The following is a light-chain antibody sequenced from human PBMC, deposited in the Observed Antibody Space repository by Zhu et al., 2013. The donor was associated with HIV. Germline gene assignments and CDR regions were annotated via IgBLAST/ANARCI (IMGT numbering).Light chain of an antibody. Sequence: EIVLTQSPATLSLSPGERATLSCRASQSVSNYFAWYQQKPGQAPRLLIYGASTRATGIPDRFTGTGSGTDFTLTISRLEPEDFAVYYCQYYGSSPYTFGQGTKVEIK. J-gene: IGKJ2*01. CDR2: GAS. CDR1: QSVSNY. CDR3: QYYGSSPYT. V-gene: IGKV3-20*01.